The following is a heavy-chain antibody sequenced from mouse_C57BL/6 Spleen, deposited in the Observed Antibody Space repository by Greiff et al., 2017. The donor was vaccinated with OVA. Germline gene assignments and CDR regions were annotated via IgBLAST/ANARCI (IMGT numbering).Heavy chain of an antibody. CDR1: GYTFTSYW. J-gene: IGHJ2*01. CDR3: AGSSGHYFDY. D-gene: IGHD3-2*02. Sequence: QVQLQQPGAELVKPGASVKLSCKASGYTFTSYWMQWVKQRPGQGLEWIGEIDPSDSYTNYNQKFKGKATLTVDPSSSTAYMQLSSLTSEDSAVYYCAGSSGHYFDYWGQGTTLTVSS. CDR2: IDPSDSYT. V-gene: IGHV1-50*01.